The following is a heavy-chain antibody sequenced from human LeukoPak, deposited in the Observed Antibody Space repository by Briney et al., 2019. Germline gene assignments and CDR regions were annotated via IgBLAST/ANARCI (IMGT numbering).Heavy chain of an antibody. D-gene: IGHD5-18*01. V-gene: IGHV3-21*01. CDR1: GFTFSSYS. CDR2: ITSSGRYI. CDR3: AKDLGWIQFGY. Sequence: GGSLRLSCAASGFTFSSYSMNWVRQAPGKGLEWVSSITSSGRYIYYVDSVKGRFTISRDNSENSLYLQMDSLTAEDTAVYYCAKDLGWIQFGYWGQGALVTVSS. J-gene: IGHJ4*02.